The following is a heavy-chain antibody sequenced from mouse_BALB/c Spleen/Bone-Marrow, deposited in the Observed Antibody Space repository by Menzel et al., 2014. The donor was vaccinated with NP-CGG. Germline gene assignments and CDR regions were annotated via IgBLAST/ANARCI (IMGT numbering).Heavy chain of an antibody. Sequence: QVQLQQSGPGLVAPSQSLSITCTVSGFSLADYGVSWIRQPPGKGLEWLGVIWGGGSTYYNSALKSRLSISKDNSKSQVFLKMNSLQTVDTAMYYCAKLGRSYYYFDVWGAGTTVTVSS. V-gene: IGHV2-6-5*01. D-gene: IGHD1-1*01. CDR3: AKLGRSYYYFDV. CDR1: GFSLADYG. CDR2: IWGGGST. J-gene: IGHJ1*01.